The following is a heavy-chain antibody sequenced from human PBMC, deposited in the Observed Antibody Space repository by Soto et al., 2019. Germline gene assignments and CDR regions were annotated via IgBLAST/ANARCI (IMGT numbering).Heavy chain of an antibody. CDR3: ARGRDGYNYYYYYGMDV. Sequence: SETLSLTCAVSGGSISSGGYSWSWIRQPPGKGLEWIGYIYHSGSTYYNPSLKSRVTISVDRSKNQFSLKLSSVTAADTAVYYCARGRDGYNYYYYYGMDVWGQGATVTVSS. CDR2: IYHSGST. D-gene: IGHD5-12*01. J-gene: IGHJ6*02. CDR1: GGSISSGGYS. V-gene: IGHV4-30-2*01.